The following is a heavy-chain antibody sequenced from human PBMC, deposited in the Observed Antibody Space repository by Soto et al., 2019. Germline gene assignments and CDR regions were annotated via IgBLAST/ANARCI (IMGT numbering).Heavy chain of an antibody. CDR3: EKGVAVAGTDAFDI. CDR1: GFPFDDYA. D-gene: IGHD6-19*01. J-gene: IGHJ3*02. V-gene: IGHV3-9*01. CDR2: LSWNSGSI. Sequence: EVQLVESGGGLVQPGRSLRLSCAASGFPFDDYAMHWVRQAPGKGLEWVSGLSWNSGSIGYTDSVKGRFTISRDNAKNYLYLRMDSLRAEDTALYYCEKGVAVAGTDAFDIWGQGTMVTVSS.